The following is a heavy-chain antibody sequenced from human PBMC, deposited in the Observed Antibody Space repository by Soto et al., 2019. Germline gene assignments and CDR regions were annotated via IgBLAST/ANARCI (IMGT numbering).Heavy chain of an antibody. D-gene: IGHD3-3*01. V-gene: IGHV1-8*01. CDR1: GYTFTSYD. CDR2: MNPNSGNT. CDR3: ARGQSESITIFGVVIIAGYYMDV. Sequence: GASVKVSCKASGYTFTSYDINWVRQATGQGLEWMGWMNPNSGNTGYAQKFQGRVTMTRNTSISTAYMELSSLRSEDTAVYYCARGQSESITIFGVVIIAGYYMDVWGKGTTVTVSS. J-gene: IGHJ6*03.